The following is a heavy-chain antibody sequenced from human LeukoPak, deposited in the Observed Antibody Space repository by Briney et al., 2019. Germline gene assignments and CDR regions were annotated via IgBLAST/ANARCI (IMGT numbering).Heavy chain of an antibody. CDR2: ISWTGTSI. J-gene: IGHJ4*02. D-gene: IGHD6-19*01. Sequence: GGSLRLSCAASGFTFGDYAMHWVRQAPGKGLERVSGISWTGTSIDYAVSVKGRFTISRDNAKNSLYLQMNSLRGEDTALYYCAKDSSGWSSFDYWGQGTLVTVSS. CDR1: GFTFGDYA. CDR3: AKDSSGWSSFDY. V-gene: IGHV3-9*01.